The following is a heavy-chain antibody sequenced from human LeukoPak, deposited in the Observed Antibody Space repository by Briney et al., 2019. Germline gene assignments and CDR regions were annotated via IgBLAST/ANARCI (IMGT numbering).Heavy chain of an antibody. J-gene: IGHJ4*02. CDR3: ARGSRQDTYGRELDS. CDR1: GYTFTICG. V-gene: IGHV1-18*01. CDR2: ISGYNGNT. D-gene: IGHD5-18*01. Sequence: ASVKVSCKASGYTFTICGINWVRQAPGQGLEWMGWISGYNGNTNYAQRLQGRVTMTTDTSTSTAYMELRSLRSDDTAVYYCARGSRQDTYGRELDSWGQGTLVTVSS.